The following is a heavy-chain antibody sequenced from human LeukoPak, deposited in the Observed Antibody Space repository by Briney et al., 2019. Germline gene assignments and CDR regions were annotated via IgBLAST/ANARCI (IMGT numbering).Heavy chain of an antibody. J-gene: IGHJ1*01. CDR2: ISSSSNNI. CDR3: VYGGGYFQH. Sequence: PGGSLRLSCAASGFTFSSYSMDWVRRAPGKGLEWVSSISSSSNNIYYADSVKGRFTISRDNGKNSLYLLMNSLRAEDTAVYYCVYGGGYFQHWGQGTLVTVSS. CDR1: GFTFSSYS. D-gene: IGHD4-23*01. V-gene: IGHV3-21*01.